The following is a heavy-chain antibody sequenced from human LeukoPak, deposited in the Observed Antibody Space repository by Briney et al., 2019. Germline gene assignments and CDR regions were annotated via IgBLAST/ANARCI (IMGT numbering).Heavy chain of an antibody. D-gene: IGHD2-2*01. CDR2: INHSGST. Sequence: SETLSLTCAVYGGSFSGYYWSWIRQPPGKGLEWIGEINHSGSTNYNPSLKSRVTISIDTSKNQFSLKLSSVTAADTAVCYCARGPRYCSSTSCLAWFDPWGQGTLVTVSS. V-gene: IGHV4-34*01. CDR3: ARGPRYCSSTSCLAWFDP. CDR1: GGSFSGYY. J-gene: IGHJ5*02.